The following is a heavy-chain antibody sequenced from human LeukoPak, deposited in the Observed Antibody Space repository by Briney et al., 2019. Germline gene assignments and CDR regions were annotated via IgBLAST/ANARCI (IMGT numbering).Heavy chain of an antibody. CDR1: GFTFSSYA. J-gene: IGHJ4*02. Sequence: PGGSLRLSCAASGFTFSSYAMSWVRQAPGKGLEWVSAISGSGGSTYYADSVKGRFTISRDNSKNTLYLRMNSLGAEDTAVYYCAKVADIVVVPAAIDYWGQGTLVTVSS. V-gene: IGHV3-23*01. CDR2: ISGSGGST. D-gene: IGHD2-2*01. CDR3: AKVADIVVVPAAIDY.